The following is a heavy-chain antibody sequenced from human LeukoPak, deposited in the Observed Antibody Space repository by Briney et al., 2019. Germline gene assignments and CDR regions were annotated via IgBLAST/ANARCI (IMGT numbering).Heavy chain of an antibody. CDR2: LSFDGSNK. J-gene: IGHJ1*01. Sequence: GGSLKLSCAASGFTFSGYTMHWVRQAPGKGLEWVAVLSFDGSNKYYADSVKGRFSISRDNSKNTLYLQMNSLRAEDTAVYYCARDRRQWLVLLYFQHWGQGTLVTVSS. D-gene: IGHD6-19*01. CDR1: GFTFSGYT. V-gene: IGHV3-30*04. CDR3: ARDRRQWLVLLYFQH.